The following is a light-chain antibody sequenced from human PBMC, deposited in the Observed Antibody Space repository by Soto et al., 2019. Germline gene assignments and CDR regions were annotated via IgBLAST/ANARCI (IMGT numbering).Light chain of an antibody. J-gene: IGLJ2*01. CDR2: SNN. CDR3: AAWDTSLNGPV. Sequence: QSVLTQPPSASGTPGQRVTISCSGSFSNIGSHTVNWYQQLPGTAPKLLIYSNNQRPSGVLDRFSGSKSGTSASLAISGLQSEDEADYFCAAWDTSLNGPVFGGGTKLTVL. V-gene: IGLV1-44*01. CDR1: FSNIGSHT.